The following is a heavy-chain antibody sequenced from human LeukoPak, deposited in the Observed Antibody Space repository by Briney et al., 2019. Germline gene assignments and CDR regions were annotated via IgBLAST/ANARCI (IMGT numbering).Heavy chain of an antibody. J-gene: IGHJ4*02. D-gene: IGHD3-10*01. Sequence: SDTLSLTCTVSGGSISSYYWSWIRQPPGKGLEWIGYIYYSGSTNYNPSLKSRVTISVDTSKNQFSLKLSSVTAADTAVYYCARVRTYGSGSFTRYYFDYWGQGTLVTVSS. CDR2: IYYSGST. V-gene: IGHV4-59*07. CDR1: GGSISSYY. CDR3: ARVRTYGSGSFTRYYFDY.